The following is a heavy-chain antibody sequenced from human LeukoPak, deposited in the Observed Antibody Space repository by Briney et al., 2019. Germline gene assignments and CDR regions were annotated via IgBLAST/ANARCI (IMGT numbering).Heavy chain of an antibody. Sequence: TSVKVSRKASGGTFSSYAISWVRQAPGQGLEWMGGIIPIFGTANYAQKFQGRVTITAGESTSTAYMELSSLRSEDTAVYYCARDRSESGGSCLDYWGQGTLVTVSS. CDR2: IIPIFGTA. CDR1: GGTFSSYA. V-gene: IGHV1-69*13. D-gene: IGHD2-15*01. J-gene: IGHJ4*02. CDR3: ARDRSESGGSCLDY.